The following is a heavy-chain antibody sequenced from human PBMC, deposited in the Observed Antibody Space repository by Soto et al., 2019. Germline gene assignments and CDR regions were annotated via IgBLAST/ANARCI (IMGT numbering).Heavy chain of an antibody. CDR1: GGSINSDY. V-gene: IGHV4-59*08. CDR2: IYYSGST. Sequence: QVQLQESGPGLVKPSETLSLTCTVSGGSINSDYWSWIRQPPGKGLEWIGYIYYSGSTNYNPSLKSRITISADTSKNQFSLKLSSVTAADTAVDYCARHISSGTNIAAIRSFDPWGQGTLVTVSS. D-gene: IGHD1-7*01. J-gene: IGHJ5*02. CDR3: ARHISSGTNIAAIRSFDP.